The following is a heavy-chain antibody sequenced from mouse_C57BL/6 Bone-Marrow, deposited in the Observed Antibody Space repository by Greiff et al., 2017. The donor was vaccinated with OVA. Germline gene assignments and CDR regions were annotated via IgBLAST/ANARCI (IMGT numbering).Heavy chain of an antibody. CDR2: INYDGSST. V-gene: IGHV5-16*01. CDR3: ARGEGDEMDY. CDR1: GFTFSDYY. J-gene: IGHJ4*01. Sequence: EVKVVESEGGLVQPGSSMKLSCTASGFTFSDYYMAWVRQVPEKGLEWVANINYDGSSTYYLDSLKSRFIISRDNAKNILYLQMSSLKSEDTATYYCARGEGDEMDYWGQGTSVTVSS.